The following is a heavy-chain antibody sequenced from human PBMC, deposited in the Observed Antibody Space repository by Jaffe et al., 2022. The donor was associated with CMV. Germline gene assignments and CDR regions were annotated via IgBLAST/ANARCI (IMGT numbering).Heavy chain of an antibody. Sequence: EVQLVESGGGLVQPGGSLRLSCAASGFTFSSYEMNWVRQAPGKGLEWVSYISSSGSTIYYADSVKGRFTISRDNAKNSLYLQMNSLRAEDTAVYYCARGIRGILTGYEHLGRFYYYYYMDVWGKGTTVTVSS. CDR3: ARGIRGILTGYEHLGRFYYYYYMDV. CDR2: ISSSGSTI. V-gene: IGHV3-48*03. D-gene: IGHD3-9*01. J-gene: IGHJ6*03. CDR1: GFTFSSYE.